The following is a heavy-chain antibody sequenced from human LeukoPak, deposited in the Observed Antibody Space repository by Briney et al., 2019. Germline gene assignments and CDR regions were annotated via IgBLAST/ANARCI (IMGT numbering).Heavy chain of an antibody. CDR1: GGTFSSYA. CDR2: IIPIFGTA. V-gene: IGHV1-69*05. Sequence: SVKVSCKASGGTFSSYAISWVRRAPGQGLEWMGGIIPIFGTANYAQKFQGRVTITTDESTSTAYMELSSLRSEDTAVYYCARSEAIAALPFFDYWGQGTLVTVSS. D-gene: IGHD6-13*01. J-gene: IGHJ4*02. CDR3: ARSEAIAALPFFDY.